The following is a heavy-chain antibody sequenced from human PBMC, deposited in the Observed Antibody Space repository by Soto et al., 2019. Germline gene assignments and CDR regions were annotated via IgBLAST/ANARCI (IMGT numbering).Heavy chain of an antibody. CDR1: GFTFSNFG. CDR2: LAYGGSNK. J-gene: IGHJ6*02. CDR3: AGALENPYFYYGLNV. D-gene: IGHD1-1*01. V-gene: IGHV3-30*03. Sequence: PGGSLRLSCAASGFTFSNFGMHWVRQAPGKGLEWVAALAYGGSNKYYADSVKGRFTISRDNSNNTLYLQMNSVRVEDTATYYCAGALENPYFYYGLNVWGQGTTVTVSS.